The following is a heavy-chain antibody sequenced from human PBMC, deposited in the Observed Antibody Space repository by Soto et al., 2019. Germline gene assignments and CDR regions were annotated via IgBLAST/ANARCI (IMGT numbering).Heavy chain of an antibody. D-gene: IGHD6-6*01. CDR3: AKQTGVTVRPDYFDY. V-gene: IGHV3-23*01. CDR2: IVGSGDST. Sequence: EVQLLESGGGLVQPGGSLRLSCAASGFTFSSYAMTWVRQAPGKGLEWVSTIVGSGDSTYYADSVKGRFTISRDNSKNTLYLPMNNLRAEDTAVYHCAKQTGVTVRPDYFDYWGQGTLVSVS. J-gene: IGHJ4*02. CDR1: GFTFSSYA.